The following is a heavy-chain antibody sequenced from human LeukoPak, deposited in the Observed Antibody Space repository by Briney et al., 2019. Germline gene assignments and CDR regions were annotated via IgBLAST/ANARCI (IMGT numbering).Heavy chain of an antibody. V-gene: IGHV5-51*01. CDR2: IYPGDSDT. CDR3: ARRLLGYCSGGSCEYSFDY. D-gene: IGHD2-15*01. J-gene: IGHJ4*02. Sequence: GESLKISCKGSGYRFTSYWIGWVRQMPGKGLEWMGIIYPGDSDTRYSPSFQGQVTISADKSISTAYLQWSSLKASDTAMYHCARRLLGYCSGGSCEYSFDYWGQGTLVTVSS. CDR1: GYRFTSYW.